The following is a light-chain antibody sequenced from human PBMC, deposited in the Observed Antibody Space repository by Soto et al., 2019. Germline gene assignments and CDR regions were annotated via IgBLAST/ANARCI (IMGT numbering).Light chain of an antibody. Sequence: QSALTQPASVSGSPGQSNTISCTGTSSDVGSYNLVSWYQQHPGKAPKLMIYEGSKRPSGVSNRFSGSKSGNTASLTISGLQAEDEADYYCCSYAGSVVFGGGTQLTVL. CDR3: CSYAGSVV. V-gene: IGLV2-23*01. CDR1: SSDVGSYNL. J-gene: IGLJ2*01. CDR2: EGS.